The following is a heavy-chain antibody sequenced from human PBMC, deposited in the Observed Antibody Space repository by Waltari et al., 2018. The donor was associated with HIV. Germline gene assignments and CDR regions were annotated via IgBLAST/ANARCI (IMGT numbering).Heavy chain of an antibody. V-gene: IGHV3-7*04. CDR2: IKQEGSEK. D-gene: IGHD3-10*01. J-gene: IGHJ4*02. CDR3: ARGGFYGSGSKVN. Sequence: EVQLVESGGGLVQPGGSLRLSCAASGFTFSSYWMSWVRQAPGKGLEWVDNIKQEGSEKYYVDSVNGRFTISRDNAENSLYLQMNRLRAEDTAVYYCARGGFYGSGSKVNWGQGTLVTVSS. CDR1: GFTFSSYW.